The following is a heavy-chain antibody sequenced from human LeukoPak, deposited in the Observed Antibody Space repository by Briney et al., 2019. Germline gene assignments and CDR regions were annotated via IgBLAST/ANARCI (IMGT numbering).Heavy chain of an antibody. Sequence: SETLSLTCAVYGGSFSGYYWSWIRQPPGKGLEWIGEINHSGSTNYNPSLKSRVTISVDTSKSQFSLKLSSVTAADTAVYYCARGPVLRFLEWSYNRNWFDPWGQGTLVTVSS. CDR3: ARGPVLRFLEWSYNRNWFDP. CDR2: INHSGST. V-gene: IGHV4-34*01. D-gene: IGHD3-3*01. CDR1: GGSFSGYY. J-gene: IGHJ5*02.